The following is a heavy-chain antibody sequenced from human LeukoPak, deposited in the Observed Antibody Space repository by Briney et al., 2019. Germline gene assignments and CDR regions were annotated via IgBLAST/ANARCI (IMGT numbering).Heavy chain of an antibody. Sequence: PGGSLRLSCAASGFTFSSYSMNWVRQAPGKGLEWVSSISSSSSYIYYADSVKGRFTISRDNAKSSLYLQMNSLRAEDTAVYYCARGRVRGAFDYWGQGTLVTVSS. CDR3: ARGRVRGAFDY. J-gene: IGHJ4*02. CDR1: GFTFSSYS. V-gene: IGHV3-21*01. CDR2: ISSSSSYI. D-gene: IGHD3-10*01.